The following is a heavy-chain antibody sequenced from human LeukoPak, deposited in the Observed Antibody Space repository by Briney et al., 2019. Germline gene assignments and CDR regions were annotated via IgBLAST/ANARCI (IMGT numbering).Heavy chain of an antibody. CDR1: GFTFSNYA. CDR2: ISGGGHST. Sequence: GGSLRLSCAASGFTFSNYAMSRVRQAPGKGLEWVSGISGGGHSTKYADSVKGRFTISRDNSNNTLDLQMNSLRAEDTAVYYCAKDRYYDILIGSRYFDYWGQGTLVTVSS. D-gene: IGHD3-9*01. J-gene: IGHJ4*02. V-gene: IGHV3-23*01. CDR3: AKDRYYDILIGSRYFDY.